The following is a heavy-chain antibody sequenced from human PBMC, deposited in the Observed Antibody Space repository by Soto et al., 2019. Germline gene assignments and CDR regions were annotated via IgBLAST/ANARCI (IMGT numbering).Heavy chain of an antibody. D-gene: IGHD3-22*01. Sequence: QVQLQESGPRLVKPSQTLSLTCTVSGGSISSGGYYWSWVRQPPGKGLEWIGHIYYSASTQYNPSLKSRVAISEDTSKNQFSLKVTSVTAADTAVYYCARLGYDTEYWGQGTLVTVSS. CDR3: ARLGYDTEY. J-gene: IGHJ4*02. V-gene: IGHV4-31*03. CDR1: GGSISSGGYY. CDR2: IYYSAST.